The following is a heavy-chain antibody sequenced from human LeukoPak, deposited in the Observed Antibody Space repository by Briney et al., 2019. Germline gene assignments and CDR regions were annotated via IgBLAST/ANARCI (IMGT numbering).Heavy chain of an antibody. J-gene: IGHJ4*02. CDR2: IKQDGSEK. CDR1: GFSFSSYW. V-gene: IGHV3-7*03. Sequence: GGSLRLSCAASGFSFSSYWMTWVRQAPGKGLEWVANIKQDGSEKFYVDSVKGRFTISRDNAKKSLYLQINSLRTEDTAVYYCATKSGNYYNYWGRGSLVTVSS. CDR3: ATKSGNYYNY. D-gene: IGHD1-26*01.